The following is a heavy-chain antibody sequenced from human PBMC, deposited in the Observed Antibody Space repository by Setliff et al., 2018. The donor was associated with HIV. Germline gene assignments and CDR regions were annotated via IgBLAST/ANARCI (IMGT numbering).Heavy chain of an antibody. J-gene: IGHJ2*01. D-gene: IGHD1-26*01. V-gene: IGHV3-21*01. CDR1: GFTFSSYS. CDR3: ARALSWENWYFDL. CDR2: ISSSSSYI. Sequence: GGSLRLSCAASGFTFSSYSMNWVRQAPGKGLEWVSSISSSSSYIYYADSVKGRFTISRDNAKNSLYLQMNSLGAEDTAVYYCARALSWENWYFDLWGRGTLVTVSS.